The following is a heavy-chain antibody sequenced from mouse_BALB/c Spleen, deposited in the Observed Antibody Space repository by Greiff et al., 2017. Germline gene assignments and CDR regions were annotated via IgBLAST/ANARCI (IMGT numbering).Heavy chain of an antibody. CDR2: IWGDGST. V-gene: IGHV2-6-7*01. Sequence: VKVVESGPGLVAPSQSLSITCTVSGFSLTGYGVNWVRQPPGKGLEWLGMIWGDGSTDYNSALKSRLSISKDNSKSQVFLKMNSLQTDDTARYYCAREGYYGSSYGYFDVWGAGTTVTVSS. CDR1: GFSLTGYG. CDR3: AREGYYGSSYGYFDV. D-gene: IGHD1-1*01. J-gene: IGHJ1*01.